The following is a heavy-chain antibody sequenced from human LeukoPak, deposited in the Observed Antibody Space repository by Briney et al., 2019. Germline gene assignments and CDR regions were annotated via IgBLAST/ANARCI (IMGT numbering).Heavy chain of an antibody. CDR3: ARDEKSYDSSGYCRH. D-gene: IGHD3-22*01. V-gene: IGHV1-18*01. J-gene: IGHJ4*02. CDR1: GYTFTSYG. CDR2: ISTYNGNT. Sequence: ASVKVSCKASGYTFTSYGISWVRQAPGQGLEWMGWISTYNGNTNYAQKLQGRVTMTTDTSTSTAYMELRSLRSDDTAVYYCARDEKSYDSSGYCRHWGQGTLVTVSS.